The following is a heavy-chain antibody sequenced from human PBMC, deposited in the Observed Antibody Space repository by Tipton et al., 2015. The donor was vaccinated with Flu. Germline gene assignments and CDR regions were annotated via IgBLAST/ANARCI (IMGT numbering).Heavy chain of an antibody. CDR1: GFTFRNYA. V-gene: IGHV3-53*01. CDR3: TRGQGANP. J-gene: IGHJ5*02. Sequence: SLRLSCAASGFTFRNYAMHWVRQAPGKGLEWVSVIYSDGRAYYVDSVKGRFTVSRDDSKNMLSLQMDSLRAEDTAVYYCTRGQGANPWGQGTLVTVSS. CDR2: IYSDGRA.